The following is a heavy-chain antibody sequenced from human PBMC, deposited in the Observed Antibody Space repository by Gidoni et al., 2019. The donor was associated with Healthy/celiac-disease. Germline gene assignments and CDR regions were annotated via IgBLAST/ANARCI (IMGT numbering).Heavy chain of an antibody. Sequence: EVQLVESGGGLVKPGGSLRLSCAASGFTFSNAWRSWFRQAPGKGLEWVGRIKSKTDGGTTDYAAPVKGRFTISRDDSKNTLYLQMNSLKTEDTAVYYCTTDVWVPTPRYAFDIWGQGTMVTVSS. D-gene: IGHD3-16*01. J-gene: IGHJ3*02. V-gene: IGHV3-15*01. CDR3: TTDVWVPTPRYAFDI. CDR2: IKSKTDGGTT. CDR1: GFTFSNAW.